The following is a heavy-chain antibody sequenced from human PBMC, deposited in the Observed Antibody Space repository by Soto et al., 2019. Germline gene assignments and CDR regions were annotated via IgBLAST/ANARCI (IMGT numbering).Heavy chain of an antibody. CDR3: ASLSSSWTLDY. CDR1: GGSISSGGYS. Sequence: SETLSLTCAVSGGSISSGGYSWSWIRQPPGKGLEWIGYIYHSGSTYYNPSLKSRVTISVDRSKNQFSLKLSSVTAADTAVYYCASLSSSWTLDYWGQGTLGTVSS. V-gene: IGHV4-30-2*01. D-gene: IGHD6-13*01. CDR2: IYHSGST. J-gene: IGHJ4*02.